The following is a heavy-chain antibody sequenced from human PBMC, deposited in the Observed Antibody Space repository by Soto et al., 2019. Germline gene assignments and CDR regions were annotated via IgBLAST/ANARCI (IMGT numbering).Heavy chain of an antibody. D-gene: IGHD3-9*01. CDR1: GGSFSGYY. CDR3: ATLGTVLRYFDWAPILRPYYYYGMDG. CDR2: INHSGST. Sequence: SETLSLTCAVYGGSFSGYYWSWIRQPPGKGLEWIGEINHSGSTNYNPSLKSRVTISVDTSKNQFSLKLSSVTAADTAVYYCATLGTVLRYFDWAPILRPYYYYGMDGWGQGTTVTVSS. J-gene: IGHJ6*02. V-gene: IGHV4-34*01.